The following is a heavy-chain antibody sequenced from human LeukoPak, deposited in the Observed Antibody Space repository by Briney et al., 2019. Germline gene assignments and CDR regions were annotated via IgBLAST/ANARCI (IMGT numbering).Heavy chain of an antibody. CDR2: IDYSGST. CDR1: GGPLHNYY. D-gene: IGHD3-16*01. CDR3: ARDRALGSGKYYFDY. V-gene: IGHV4-59*01. J-gene: IGHJ4*02. Sequence: PSETLSLTCTVSGGPLHNYYWSWIRQPPGKGLEWIGYIDYSGSTNYNPSLKSRVTISVDTSQNQFSLKLSSVTAADTAVYYCARDRALGSGKYYFDYWGQGTLVTVSA.